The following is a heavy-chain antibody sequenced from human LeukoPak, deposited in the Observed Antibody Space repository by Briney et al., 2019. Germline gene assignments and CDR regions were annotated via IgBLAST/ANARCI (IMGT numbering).Heavy chain of an antibody. CDR3: AKRGLVIRFIVVGFHKEAYYFDS. CDR2: ISGSGGST. V-gene: IGHV3-23*01. J-gene: IGHJ4*02. D-gene: IGHD2-15*01. Sequence: GGSLRLSCAASGFTFSSYAMSWVRQAPGKGLEWVSAISGSGGSTYYADSVKGRFTISRDNAKNTLYLQMNSLRAEDAAVYFCAKRGLVIRFIVVGFHKEAYYFDSWGQGVLVTVSS. CDR1: GFTFSSYA.